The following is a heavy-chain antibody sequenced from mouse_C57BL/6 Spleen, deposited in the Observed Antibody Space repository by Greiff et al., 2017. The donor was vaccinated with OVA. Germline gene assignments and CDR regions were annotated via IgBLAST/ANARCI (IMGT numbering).Heavy chain of an antibody. CDR2: ISYDGSN. D-gene: IGHD2-3*01. J-gene: IGHJ4*01. V-gene: IGHV3-6*01. Sequence: ESGPGLVKPSQSLSLTCSVTGYSITSGYYWNWIRQFPGNKLEWMGYISYDGSNNYNPSLNNRISITRDTSKNQFFLKLNSVTTEDTATYYCASGDGYYGGYAMDYWGQGTSVTVSS. CDR1: GYSITSGYY. CDR3: ASGDGYYGGYAMDY.